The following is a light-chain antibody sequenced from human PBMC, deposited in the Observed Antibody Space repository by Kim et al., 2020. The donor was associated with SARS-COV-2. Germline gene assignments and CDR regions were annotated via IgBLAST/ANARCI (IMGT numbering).Light chain of an antibody. CDR2: DAS. V-gene: IGKV3-20*01. CDR1: QSVAGDY. J-gene: IGKJ2*02. CDR3: QQYGTSPCT. Sequence: FPGETPTLSRRASQSVAGDYFAWYQQKPGQAPRLLIFDASTRANGISDRCSGSGYRTDSSLTISGLGPEDCAVYYCQQYGTSPCTFGQETNLELK.